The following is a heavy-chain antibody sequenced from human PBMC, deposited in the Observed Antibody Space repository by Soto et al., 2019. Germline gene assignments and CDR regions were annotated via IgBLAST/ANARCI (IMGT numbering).Heavy chain of an antibody. J-gene: IGHJ4*02. CDR3: ARDSITGTYAFDY. CDR1: GGTFSSYA. D-gene: IGHD1-7*01. CDR2: IIPIFGTA. Sequence: QVQLVQSGAEVKKPGSSVKVSCKASGGTFSSYAISWVRQAPGQGLEWMGGIIPIFGTANYAKKFQGRVTNTAYESTSTAYKELSSLKSEDTAVYYCARDSITGTYAFDYWGQGTLVTVSS. V-gene: IGHV1-69*01.